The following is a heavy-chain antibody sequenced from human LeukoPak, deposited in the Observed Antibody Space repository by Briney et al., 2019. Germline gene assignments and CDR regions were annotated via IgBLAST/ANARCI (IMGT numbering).Heavy chain of an antibody. V-gene: IGHV1-3*01. J-gene: IGHJ6*04. CDR2: INAGNGNT. CDR3: ARFMVRGYYYGMDV. Sequence: GSVKVSCKASGYTFTSYAMHWVRQAPGQRREGMGWINAGNGNTKYSQKFQGRVTITRDTSASTAYMELSSLRSEDTAVYYCARFMVRGYYYGMDVWGKGTTVTVSS. D-gene: IGHD3-10*01. CDR1: GYTFTSYA.